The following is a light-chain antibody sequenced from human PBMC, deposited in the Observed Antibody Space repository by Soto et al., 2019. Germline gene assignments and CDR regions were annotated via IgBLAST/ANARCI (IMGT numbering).Light chain of an antibody. V-gene: IGKV1-33*01. CDR3: QQCDNLPPT. Sequence: DIQMTQSPSSLSASVGDRVTITCQASQDINNNLNWYQQTSGKAPKLLIYGAYNLETGVPSRFTGSQSGTDFTFTITSLQPEDVATYFCQQCDNLPPTFGGGTKVDIK. CDR1: QDINNN. CDR2: GAY. J-gene: IGKJ3*01.